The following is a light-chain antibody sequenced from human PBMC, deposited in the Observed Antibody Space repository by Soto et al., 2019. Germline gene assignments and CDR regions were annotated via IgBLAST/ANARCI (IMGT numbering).Light chain of an antibody. Sequence: DIQMTQSPSSLSASVGDRVSITCRASQSIRNYLNWYQQKQGKAPKLLIYATSSLQSGVPSRFSGSGSGADFTLTISSLQPEDFATYYCQQSYSTLFTFGPGTKVDIK. V-gene: IGKV1-39*01. J-gene: IGKJ3*01. CDR2: ATS. CDR3: QQSYSTLFT. CDR1: QSIRNY.